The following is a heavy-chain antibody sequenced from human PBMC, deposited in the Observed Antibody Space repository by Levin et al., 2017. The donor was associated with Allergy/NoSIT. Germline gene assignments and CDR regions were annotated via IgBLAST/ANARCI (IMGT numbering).Heavy chain of an antibody. CDR2: IYHSGST. V-gene: IGHV4-30-2*01. J-gene: IGHJ3*02. CDR1: GGSISSGGYS. Sequence: SETLSLTCAVSGGSISSGGYSWSWIRQPPGKGLEWIGYIYHSGSTYYNPSLKSRVTISVDRSKNQFSLKLSSVTAADTAVYYCATSYSAYCGGDCYNQDAFDSWGQGTMVTVSS. CDR3: ATSYSAYCGGDCYNQDAFDS. D-gene: IGHD2-21*02.